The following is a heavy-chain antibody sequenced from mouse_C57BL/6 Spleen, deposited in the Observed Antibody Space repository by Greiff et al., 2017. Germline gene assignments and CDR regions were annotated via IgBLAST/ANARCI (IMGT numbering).Heavy chain of an antibody. D-gene: IGHD3-2*02. CDR1: GYTFTSYG. V-gene: IGHV1-81*01. CDR3: ARGGDSSGSDAMDY. J-gene: IGHJ4*01. CDR2: IYPRSGNT. Sequence: VQGVESGAELARPGASVKLSCKASGYTFTSYGISWVKQRTGQGLEWIGEIYPRSGNTYYNEKFKGKATLTADKSSSTAYMELRSLTSEDSAVYVCARGGDSSGSDAMDYWGQGTSVTVSS.